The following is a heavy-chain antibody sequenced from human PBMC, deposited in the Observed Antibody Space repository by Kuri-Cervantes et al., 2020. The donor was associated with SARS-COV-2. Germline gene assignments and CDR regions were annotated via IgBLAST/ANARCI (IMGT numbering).Heavy chain of an antibody. CDR1: GGTFSSYA. V-gene: IGHV1-46*01. CDR2: VNPSGGST. Sequence: ASVKVSCKASGGTFSSYAISWVRQAPGQGLEWMGIVNPSGGSTSYAQKFQGRVTMTRDTSTSTAYMELSSLRSEDTAVYYCARGGGTYYGGNSFQADYWGQGTLVTVSS. CDR3: ARGGGTYYGGNSFQADY. D-gene: IGHD4-23*01. J-gene: IGHJ4*02.